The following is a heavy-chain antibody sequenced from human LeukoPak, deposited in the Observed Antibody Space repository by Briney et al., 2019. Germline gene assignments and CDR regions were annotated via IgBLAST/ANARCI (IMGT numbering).Heavy chain of an antibody. CDR1: GGSVSSGSYY. D-gene: IGHD4-17*01. J-gene: IGHJ6*02. Sequence: PSETLSLTCTVSGGSVSSGSYYWSWIRQPPGKGPEWIGEIYYSGSTNYNPSLKSRITISLDTSKNQFSLKLSSVTAADTAVYYCARGPRSTVTMNPYGVDVWGQGTTVTVSS. CDR2: IYYSGST. CDR3: ARGPRSTVTMNPYGVDV. V-gene: IGHV4-61*01.